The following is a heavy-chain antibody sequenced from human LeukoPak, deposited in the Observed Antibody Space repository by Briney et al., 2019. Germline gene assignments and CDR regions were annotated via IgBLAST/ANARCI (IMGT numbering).Heavy chain of an antibody. Sequence: GGSLRLSCAASGFTFSSYAMHWVRQAPGKGLEWVAVISYDGSNKYYADSVKGRFTISRDTSKNTLYLQMNSLRAEDTAVYYCASDQGIAVAGIEYYFDYWGQGTLVTVSS. D-gene: IGHD6-19*01. CDR3: ASDQGIAVAGIEYYFDY. CDR1: GFTFSSYA. J-gene: IGHJ4*02. V-gene: IGHV3-30-3*01. CDR2: ISYDGSNK.